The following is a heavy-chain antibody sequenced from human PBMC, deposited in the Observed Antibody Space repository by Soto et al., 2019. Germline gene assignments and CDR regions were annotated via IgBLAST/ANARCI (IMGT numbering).Heavy chain of an antibody. CDR3: AREVIVGATYYYYYGMDV. CDR1: GFTFSSYG. D-gene: IGHD1-26*01. CDR2: IWYDGSNK. V-gene: IGHV3-33*01. J-gene: IGHJ6*02. Sequence: GGSLRLSCAASGFTFSSYGMHWVRQAPGKGLEWVAVIWYDGSNKYYADSVKGRFTISRDNSKNTLYLQMNSLRAEDTAVYYYAREVIVGATYYYYYGMDVWGQGTTVTVSS.